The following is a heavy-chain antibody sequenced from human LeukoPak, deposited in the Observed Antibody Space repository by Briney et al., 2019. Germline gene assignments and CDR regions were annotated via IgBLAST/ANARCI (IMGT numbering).Heavy chain of an antibody. J-gene: IGHJ4*02. D-gene: IGHD3-22*01. CDR3: ARVKRDYYDSSGYYSDY. Sequence: GGSLRLSCTASGFTFRSQSMNWVRQAPGKGLEWVSSISSSSSYIYYADSVKGRFTISRDNAKNSLYLQMNSLRAEDTAVYYCARVKRDYYDSSGYYSDYWGQGTLVTVSS. V-gene: IGHV3-21*01. CDR1: GFTFRSQS. CDR2: ISSSSSYI.